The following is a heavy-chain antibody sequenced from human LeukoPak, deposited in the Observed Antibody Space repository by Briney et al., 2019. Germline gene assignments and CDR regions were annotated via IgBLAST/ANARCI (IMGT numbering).Heavy chain of an antibody. J-gene: IGHJ5*02. Sequence: ASVKVSCKASGYTFTGYYMHWVRQAPGHGLEWMGWINPNSGGTNYAQKFQGRVTMTRDTSISTAYMELSRLRSDDTAVYYCARGPSSGSIAARAWGQGTLVTVSS. CDR3: ARGPSSGSIAARA. V-gene: IGHV1-2*02. CDR1: GYTFTGYY. D-gene: IGHD6-6*01. CDR2: INPNSGGT.